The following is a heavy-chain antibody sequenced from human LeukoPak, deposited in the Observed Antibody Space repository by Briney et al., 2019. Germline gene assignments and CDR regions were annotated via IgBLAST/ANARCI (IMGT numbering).Heavy chain of an antibody. D-gene: IGHD4-11*01. J-gene: IGHJ4*02. CDR2: ISSSSSYI. CDR1: GFTFSSYS. V-gene: IGHV3-21*04. CDR3: ARGARLQPMGEF. Sequence: PGGSLRLSCAASGFTFSSYSMNWVRQAPGKGLEWVSSISSSSSYIYYADSVKGRFTISRDNAKNSLYLQMNSLRAEDTALYYCARGARLQPMGEFWGQGTLVTVSS.